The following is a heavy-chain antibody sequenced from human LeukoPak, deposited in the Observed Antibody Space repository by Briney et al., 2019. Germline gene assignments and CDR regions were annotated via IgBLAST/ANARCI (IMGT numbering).Heavy chain of an antibody. Sequence: GGSLRLSCAASGFTFSSYTMNWVRQAPGKGLEWVTSISSSSSYIYNADSVKGRFTISRDNAKNSLYLQMNSLRAEDTAVYYCASFGSTTDYWGQGTLVTVSS. V-gene: IGHV3-21*01. CDR1: GFTFSSYT. CDR2: ISSSSSYI. CDR3: ASFGSTTDY. J-gene: IGHJ4*02. D-gene: IGHD2-2*01.